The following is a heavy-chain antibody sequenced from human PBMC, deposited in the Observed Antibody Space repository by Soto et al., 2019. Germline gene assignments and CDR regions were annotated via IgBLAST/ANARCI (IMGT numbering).Heavy chain of an antibody. CDR3: ARLYKGYQDSRTYYLFDY. CDR1: GGSIFSHY. J-gene: IGHJ4*02. D-gene: IGHD3-10*01. Sequence: PSETLSLTCTVSGGSIFSHYWSWIRQPTGKGLEWIAYVSYTGETTENPSLQNRVAISIDTSKNHFSLKLTSVTAADTAVYYCARLYKGYQDSRTYYLFDYWGQGTLVTVSS. CDR2: VSYTGET. V-gene: IGHV4-59*08.